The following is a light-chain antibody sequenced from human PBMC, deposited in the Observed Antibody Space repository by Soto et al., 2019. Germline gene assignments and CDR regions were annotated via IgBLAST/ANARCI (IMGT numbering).Light chain of an antibody. J-gene: IGLJ2*01. V-gene: IGLV2-14*01. CDR2: DVS. CDR1: SSYVGGYNY. Sequence: QSALTQPASVSGSPGQSITISCTGISSYVGGYNYVSWYQQHPGKVPKLMVFDVSNRPSGVSNRFSGSKSGNTASLTISGLQAEDEADYYCSSYTSSSTNVVFGGGTKLTVL. CDR3: SSYTSSSTNVV.